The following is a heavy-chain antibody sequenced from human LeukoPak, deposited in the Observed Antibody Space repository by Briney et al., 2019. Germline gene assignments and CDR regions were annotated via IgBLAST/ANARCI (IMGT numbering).Heavy chain of an antibody. J-gene: IGHJ3*02. V-gene: IGHV4-30-4*08. D-gene: IGHD2-21*01. CDR3: ARSVIPRAFDI. CDR2: IYYSGST. CDR1: GGSISSGDYY. Sequence: TPSQTLSLTCTVSGGSISSGDYYWSWIRQPPGKGLEWIGYIYYSGSTYYNPSLKSRVTISVDTSKNQFSLKLSSVTAADTAVYYCARSVIPRAFDIWGQGTMVTVSS.